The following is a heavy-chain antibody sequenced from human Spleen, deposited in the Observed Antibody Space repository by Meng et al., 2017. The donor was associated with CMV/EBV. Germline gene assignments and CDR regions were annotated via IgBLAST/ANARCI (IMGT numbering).Heavy chain of an antibody. D-gene: IGHD3-3*01. J-gene: IGHJ6*02. CDR2: ISFDGTNQ. Sequence: GESLKISCAASGFTFSSYAMHWVRQAPGKGLEWLAVISFDGTNQYYADSVKGRFTISRDNSKNTLYLQMNSLRAEDTAVYYCARDPVLKIFGGAYGMDVWGQGTTVTVSS. V-gene: IGHV3-30-3*01. CDR1: GFTFSSYA. CDR3: ARDPVLKIFGGAYGMDV.